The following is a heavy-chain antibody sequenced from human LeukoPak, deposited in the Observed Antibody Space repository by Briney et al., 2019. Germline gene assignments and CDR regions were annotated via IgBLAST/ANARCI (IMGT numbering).Heavy chain of an antibody. V-gene: IGHV6-1*01. CDR1: GDIVSTNTAA. D-gene: IGHD2-15*01. CDR2: TYYRSKWYN. CDR3: AREKVVIAATHYYGMDV. J-gene: IGHJ6*02. Sequence: SQTLSLTCAISGDIVSTNTAAWRWIRQSPSRGLEWLGRTYYRSKWYNYYAGSVKSRIIFNPDTSKNQFSLQLNSVTPEDTAVYYCAREKVVIAATHYYGMDVWGQGTTVTVSS.